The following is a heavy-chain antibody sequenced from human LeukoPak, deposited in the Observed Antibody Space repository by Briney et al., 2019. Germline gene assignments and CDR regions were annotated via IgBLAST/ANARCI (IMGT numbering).Heavy chain of an antibody. CDR3: ARDDYYDSSGYPGY. CDR1: GGSISSYY. V-gene: IGHV4-59*12. Sequence: SETLSLTCTVSGGSISSYYWSWIRQPPGKGLEWIGNIYYSGTTYYNPSLKSRVTISIDTSKKQFSLKLSSVTAADTAVYYCARDDYYDSSGYPGYWGQGTLVTVSS. J-gene: IGHJ4*02. CDR2: IYYSGTT. D-gene: IGHD3-22*01.